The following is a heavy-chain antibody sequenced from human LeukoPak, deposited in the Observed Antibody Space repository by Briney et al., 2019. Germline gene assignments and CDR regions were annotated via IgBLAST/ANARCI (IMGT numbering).Heavy chain of an antibody. J-gene: IGHJ4*02. CDR3: ARDPPEEGYCSSTSCYGSLDY. D-gene: IGHD2-2*01. Sequence: ASVKVSCKTSGYIFTNYDITWVRQAPGQGLEWMGWISAYNGNTNYAQKHQGRVTMTTDTSTSTAYMGLRSLRSDDTAVYYCARDPPEEGYCSSTSCYGSLDYWGQGTLVTVSS. CDR1: GYIFTNYD. V-gene: IGHV1-18*01. CDR2: ISAYNGNT.